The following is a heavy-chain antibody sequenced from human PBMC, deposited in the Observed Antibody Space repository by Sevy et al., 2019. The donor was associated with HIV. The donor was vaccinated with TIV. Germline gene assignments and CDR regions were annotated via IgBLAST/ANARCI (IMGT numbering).Heavy chain of an antibody. CDR2: LRYDGTTK. Sequence: GGSLRLSCAASGFTFSTYGMHWVRQAPGKGLEWVTFLRYDGTTKYYADSVKGRFTVSRDNSKNTLYLKMNSLRVEDTAVYYCVKGLGMVQGALLSDDIWGQGTKVTVSS. D-gene: IGHD3-10*01. CDR3: VKGLGMVQGALLSDDI. CDR1: GFTFSTYG. V-gene: IGHV3-30*02. J-gene: IGHJ3*02.